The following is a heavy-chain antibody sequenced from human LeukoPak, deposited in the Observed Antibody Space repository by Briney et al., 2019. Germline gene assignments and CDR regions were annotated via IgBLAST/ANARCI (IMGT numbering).Heavy chain of an antibody. Sequence: GGSLRLSWSASGFTFSSYAMHWVRQAPGKGLEYVSAISSNGGSTYYADSVKGRFTISRDNSKNTLYLQMSSLRAEDTAVYYCVNRYFDWLFSAEYFQHWGQGTLVTVSS. CDR3: VNRYFDWLFSAEYFQH. D-gene: IGHD3-9*01. CDR2: ISSNGGST. CDR1: GFTFSSYA. J-gene: IGHJ1*01. V-gene: IGHV3-64D*06.